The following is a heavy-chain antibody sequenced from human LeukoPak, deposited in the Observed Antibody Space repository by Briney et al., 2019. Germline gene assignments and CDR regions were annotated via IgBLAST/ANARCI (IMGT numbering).Heavy chain of an antibody. D-gene: IGHD6-13*01. CDR2: INPNGGST. J-gene: IGHJ4*02. Sequence: ASVKVSCKASGYTFTSYGISWVRQAPGQGLECMGIINPNGGSTSYPQKFQGRVTMTRDTSTSTVYMELSSLRSEDTAVYYCARGGDPAIPGGGTFNTLDYWGQGTLVTVSS. CDR3: ARGGDPAIPGGGTFNTLDY. CDR1: GYTFTSYG. V-gene: IGHV1-46*01.